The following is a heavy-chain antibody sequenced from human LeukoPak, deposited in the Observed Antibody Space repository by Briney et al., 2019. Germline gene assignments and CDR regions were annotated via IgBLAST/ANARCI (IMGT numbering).Heavy chain of an antibody. CDR3: ANRIVVVPAAVDY. D-gene: IGHD2-2*01. Sequence: GGSLRLSCAASGFTFSNYAMSWVRQAPGKGLEWVSAISGSGGSTYYADSVKGRFTISRDDSKNTLYLQMSSLRAEDTAVYYCANRIVVVPAAVDYWGQGTLVTVSS. CDR1: GFTFSNYA. V-gene: IGHV3-23*01. CDR2: ISGSGGST. J-gene: IGHJ4*02.